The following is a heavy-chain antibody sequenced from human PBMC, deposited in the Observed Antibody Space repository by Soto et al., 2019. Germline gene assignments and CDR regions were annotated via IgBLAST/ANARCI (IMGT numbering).Heavy chain of an antibody. CDR2: INPSGGST. J-gene: IGHJ6*03. CDR3: ARDCRYPPNYYYYYYMDV. Sequence: ASVKVSCKASGYTFTSYYMHWVRQAPEQGLEWMGIINPSGGSTSYAQKFQGRVTMTRDTSTSTVYMELSSLRSEDTAVYYCARDCRYPPNYYYYYYMDVWGKGTTVTSP. V-gene: IGHV1-46*03. D-gene: IGHD3-16*02. CDR1: GYTFTSYY.